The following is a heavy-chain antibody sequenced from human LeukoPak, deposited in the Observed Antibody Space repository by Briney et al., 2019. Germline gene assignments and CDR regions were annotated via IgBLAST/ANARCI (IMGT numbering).Heavy chain of an antibody. J-gene: IGHJ6*02. CDR3: ARRMRLQFRGLYYYYGMDV. CDR1: GFTFSSYE. D-gene: IGHD5-24*01. V-gene: IGHV3-48*03. Sequence: QPGGSLRLSCAASGFTFSSYEMNWARQAPGKGLEWVSYISSSGSTIYYADSVKGRFTISRDNAKNSLYLQMNSLRAEDTAVYYCARRMRLQFRGLYYYYGMDVWGQGTTVTVSS. CDR2: ISSSGSTI.